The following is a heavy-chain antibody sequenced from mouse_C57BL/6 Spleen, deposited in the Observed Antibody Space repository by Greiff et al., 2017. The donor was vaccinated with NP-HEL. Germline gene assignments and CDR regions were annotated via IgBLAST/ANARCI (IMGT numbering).Heavy chain of an antibody. CDR1: GYTFTSYW. Sequence: QVQLKQPGAELVRPGSSVKLSCKASGYTFTSYWMDWVKQRPGQGLEWIGNIYPSDSETHYNQKFKDKATLTVDKSSSTAYMQLSSLTSEDSAVYYCARGDYYGSSYGEDYFDYWGQGTTLTVSS. CDR2: IYPSDSET. J-gene: IGHJ2*01. D-gene: IGHD1-1*01. CDR3: ARGDYYGSSYGEDYFDY. V-gene: IGHV1-61*01.